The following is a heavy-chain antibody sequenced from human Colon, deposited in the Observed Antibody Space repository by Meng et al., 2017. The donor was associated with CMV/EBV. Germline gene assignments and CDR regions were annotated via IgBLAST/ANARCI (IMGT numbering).Heavy chain of an antibody. D-gene: IGHD3/OR15-3a*01. CDR3: AKVLSSFWTGGELDS. J-gene: IGHJ4*02. CDR2: IYSGGST. Sequence: GGSLRLSCAASGFTVSSNYMSWVRQAPGKGLEWVSVIYSGGSTYYADSVKGRFTISRDNSKNTLYLQMNSLRAEDTAVYYCAKVLSSFWTGGELDSWGQGTLVTVSS. V-gene: IGHV3-66*02. CDR1: GFTVSSNY.